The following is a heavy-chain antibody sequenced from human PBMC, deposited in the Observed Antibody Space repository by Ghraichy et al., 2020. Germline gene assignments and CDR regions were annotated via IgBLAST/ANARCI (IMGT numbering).Heavy chain of an antibody. J-gene: IGHJ2*01. Sequence: GWSLRLSCEGSGFIFSDYSMIWVRLTPWKALEWVSYITGSSITIFYTDSVKGRFTISRDNAKNSLYLQMNSLRAEDTAVYYCARLPLPRRAAVGDWYFDLWGRGTLVTVSS. V-gene: IGHV3-48*01. D-gene: IGHD6-13*01. CDR1: GFIFSDYS. CDR2: ITGSSITI. CDR3: ARLPLPRRAAVGDWYFDL.